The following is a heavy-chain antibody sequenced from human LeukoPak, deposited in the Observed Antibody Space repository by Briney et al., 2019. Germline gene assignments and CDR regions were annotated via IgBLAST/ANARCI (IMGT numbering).Heavy chain of an antibody. CDR1: GHSIRSFH. J-gene: IGHJ4*02. Sequence: SETLSLTCAVSGHSIRSFHWSWIRQAPGRGLEWVAFMYPGGNTNYNPSLGSRVTMSVDTSKNELSLRLTSVTAADTTVYYCAKHDAAAWLDSWGQGTLVTVSS. CDR3: AKHDAAAWLDS. V-gene: IGHV4-4*09. CDR2: MYPGGNT. D-gene: IGHD6-19*01.